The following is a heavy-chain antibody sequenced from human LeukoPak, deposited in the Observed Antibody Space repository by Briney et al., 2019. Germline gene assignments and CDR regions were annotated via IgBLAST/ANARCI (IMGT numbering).Heavy chain of an antibody. Sequence: PSQTLSLTCTVSGGCISSGSYYWSWIRQPAGKGLQWIGRIYTSGSTNYNPSLKSRVTISVDTSKNQFSLKLSSVTAADTAVYYCARDRNDFWSGYYRYWGQGTLVTVSS. CDR3: ARDRNDFWSGYYRY. V-gene: IGHV4-61*02. J-gene: IGHJ4*02. CDR1: GGCISSGSYY. CDR2: IYTSGST. D-gene: IGHD3-3*01.